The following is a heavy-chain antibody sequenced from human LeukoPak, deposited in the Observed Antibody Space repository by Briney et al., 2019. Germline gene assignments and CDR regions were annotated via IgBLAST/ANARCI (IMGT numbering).Heavy chain of an antibody. J-gene: IGHJ6*03. D-gene: IGHD3-22*01. CDR1: GGSVSSGTYY. CDR2: LYYSGST. Sequence: SETLSLTCTVSGGSVSSGTYYWNWIRQPPGKGLEWIGYLYYSGSTNYNPSLKSRATISVDTSKNQFSLKLSYVTAADTAVYYCARDEDNSGRYYYYMDVWGKGTTVTVSS. V-gene: IGHV4-61*01. CDR3: ARDEDNSGRYYYYMDV.